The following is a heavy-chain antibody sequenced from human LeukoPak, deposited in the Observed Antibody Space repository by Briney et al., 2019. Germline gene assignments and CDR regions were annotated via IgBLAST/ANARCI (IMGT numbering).Heavy chain of an antibody. Sequence: GGSLRLSCAASGFTFSSYAMSWVRQAPGKGLEWASAISGSGGSTYYADSVKGRFTISRDNSKNTLYLQMNSLRAEDTAVYYCAKDTKGAGSYYESSYYYYGMDVWGQGTTVTVSS. CDR2: ISGSGGST. CDR3: AKDTKGAGSYYESSYYYYGMDV. D-gene: IGHD1-26*01. V-gene: IGHV3-23*01. CDR1: GFTFSSYA. J-gene: IGHJ6*02.